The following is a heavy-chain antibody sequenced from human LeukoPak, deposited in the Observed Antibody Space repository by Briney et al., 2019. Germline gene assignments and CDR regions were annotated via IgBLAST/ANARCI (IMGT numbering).Heavy chain of an antibody. J-gene: IGHJ4*02. CDR3: AKDREYDDSCDYNG. CDR2: ISGGGDNI. D-gene: IGHD3-22*01. Sequence: RSLRLSGTASGFTFRDFGISWVRQAPGKGLEGVSTISGGGDNINYADSVKGRLTISRDNSKNTLFLRINSLRVEDTAVYYCAKDREYDDSCDYNGWGQGTLVTVSS. CDR1: GFTFRDFG. V-gene: IGHV3-23*01.